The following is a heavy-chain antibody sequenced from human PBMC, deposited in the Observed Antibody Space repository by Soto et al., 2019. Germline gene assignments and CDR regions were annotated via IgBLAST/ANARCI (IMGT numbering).Heavy chain of an antibody. CDR3: SRGGYSYGYGGAYYYYGMDV. CDR1: GGSISSGGYY. CDR2: IYYSGST. J-gene: IGHJ6*02. D-gene: IGHD5-18*01. V-gene: IGHV4-31*01. Sequence: VQLQESGPGLVKPSQTLSLTCTVSGGSISSGGYYWSWIRQHPGKGLEWVGYIYYSGSTYYNPSLKSLVTISVDTSNNQFSLRLSSVTAADTAVYYCSRGGYSYGYGGAYYYYGMDVWGQGTTVTVSS.